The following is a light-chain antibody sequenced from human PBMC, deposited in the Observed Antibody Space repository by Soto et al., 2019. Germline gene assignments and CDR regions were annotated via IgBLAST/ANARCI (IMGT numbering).Light chain of an antibody. CDR2: STS. CDR3: QQYGNSPWT. J-gene: IGKJ1*01. CDR1: QRFGSSN. Sequence: EIVLTQSPGTLSLSPGERGTLSCRASQRFGSSNLAWYQQKPGQAHRLIIYSTSIRATGIPDRFSGTGSGTDFTLTISRLAPEYFAVYSCQQYGNSPWTFGQGTKVDIE. V-gene: IGKV3-20*01.